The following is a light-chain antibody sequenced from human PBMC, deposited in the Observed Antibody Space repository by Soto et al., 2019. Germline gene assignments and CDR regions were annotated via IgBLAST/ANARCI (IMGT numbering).Light chain of an antibody. CDR2: GAS. Sequence: EIVLTQSPATLSVSPWERATLSCRASHSVANNLVWYQQKPGQAPRLLIYGASTRATGIPARFSGSGSGTEFTLTISSLQSEDFAVYYCQQYNKWPRTFGQGTRWIS. V-gene: IGKV3-15*01. J-gene: IGKJ1*01. CDR3: QQYNKWPRT. CDR1: HSVANN.